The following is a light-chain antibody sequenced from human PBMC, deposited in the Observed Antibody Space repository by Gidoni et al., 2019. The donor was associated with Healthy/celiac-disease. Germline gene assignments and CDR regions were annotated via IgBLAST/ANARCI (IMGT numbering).Light chain of an antibody. Sequence: QSALTQPRSASGSPGPSVTISCTGTSSDVGGYNYVSWYQQHPGKAPTLMIYDVSKRPSGVPDLFSGSKSGSTASLTISGLQAEDEADYYCCSYAGSYTHWVFGGGTKLTVL. J-gene: IGLJ3*02. CDR2: DVS. CDR3: CSYAGSYTHWV. V-gene: IGLV2-11*01. CDR1: SSDVGGYNY.